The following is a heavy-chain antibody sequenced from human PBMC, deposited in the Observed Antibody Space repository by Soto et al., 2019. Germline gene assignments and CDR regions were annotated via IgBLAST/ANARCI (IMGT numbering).Heavy chain of an antibody. CDR1: GGTFSSYA. CDR3: TKDKHWYGMDV. D-gene: IGHD1-1*01. Sequence: SVKVSCKASGGTFSSYAISWVRQAPGQGLEWMGGIIPIFGTANYAQKFQGRVTITADESTSTAYMELSSLRAEDTALYYCTKDKHWYGMDVWGQGTTVTVSS. CDR2: IIPIFGTA. J-gene: IGHJ6*02. V-gene: IGHV1-69*13.